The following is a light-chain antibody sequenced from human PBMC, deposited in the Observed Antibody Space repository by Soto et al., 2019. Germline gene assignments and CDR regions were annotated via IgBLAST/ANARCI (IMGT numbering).Light chain of an antibody. CDR1: QSISSW. CDR3: QQYNSRYT. CDR2: KAS. J-gene: IGKJ2*01. Sequence: DIQMTQSPSTLSASVGDRVTITCRASQSISSWLAWYQQKPGKAPKLLIYKASSLESGVPSRFSGSGSGTEFTLHISSLQPDDFATYYCQQYNSRYTFGQGTKLEIK. V-gene: IGKV1-5*03.